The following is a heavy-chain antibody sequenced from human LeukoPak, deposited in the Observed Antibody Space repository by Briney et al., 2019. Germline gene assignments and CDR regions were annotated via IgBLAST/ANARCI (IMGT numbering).Heavy chain of an antibody. CDR1: GYSISSGYY. D-gene: IGHD3-10*01. Sequence: SETLSLTCTVSGYSISSGYYWSWIRQPPGKGLEWIGEINHSGSTNYNPSLKSRVTISVDTSKNQFSLKLSSVTAADTAVYYCARKRALYYYGSGSYAYWGQGTLVTVSS. J-gene: IGHJ4*02. CDR2: INHSGST. CDR3: ARKRALYYYGSGSYAY. V-gene: IGHV4-38-2*02.